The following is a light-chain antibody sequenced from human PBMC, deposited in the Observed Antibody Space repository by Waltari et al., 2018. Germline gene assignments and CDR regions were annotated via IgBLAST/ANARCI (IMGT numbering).Light chain of an antibody. Sequence: QTVVTQEPSLSVSPGGTVTLTCALSSGSLSTTSYATWYQQTPGQSPRTLVYKANARSSGVPGRFSGSIVGTTAALTITGAQADDESDYYCALYMGSGIWVFGGGTKLTVL. CDR1: SGSLSTTSY. J-gene: IGLJ3*02. CDR3: ALYMGSGIWV. V-gene: IGLV8-61*01. CDR2: KAN.